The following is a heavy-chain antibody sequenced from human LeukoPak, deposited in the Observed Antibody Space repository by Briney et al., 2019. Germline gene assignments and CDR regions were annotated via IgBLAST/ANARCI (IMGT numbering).Heavy chain of an antibody. V-gene: IGHV1-2*02. J-gene: IGHJ4*02. CDR2: INPNSGGT. D-gene: IGHD1-26*01. CDR1: GYTFTGYY. CDR3: ARVRRTALGEPFDY. Sequence: ASVKVSCKASGYTFTGYYVYWVRQAPGQGLEWMGWINPNSGGTNYAQKFQGRVTMTRDTSISTAYMELSRLRSDDTAVYYCARVRRTALGEPFDYWGQGTLVTVSS.